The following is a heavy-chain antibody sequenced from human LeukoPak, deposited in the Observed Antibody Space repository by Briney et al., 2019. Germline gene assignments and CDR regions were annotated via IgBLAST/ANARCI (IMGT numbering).Heavy chain of an antibody. CDR3: AKALTSGWYLDAFNI. CDR1: GVTFSSCG. J-gene: IGHJ3*02. D-gene: IGHD6-19*01. CDR2: ISYDGSNK. V-gene: IGHV3-30*18. Sequence: GGSLRLSCAASGVTFSSCGMHWVRQAPGKGLEWVAVISYDGSNKYYADSVKGRFTISRDNSKNTLFLEMNSLRAEDTAVYYCAKALTSGWYLDAFNIWGQGTMVTVSS.